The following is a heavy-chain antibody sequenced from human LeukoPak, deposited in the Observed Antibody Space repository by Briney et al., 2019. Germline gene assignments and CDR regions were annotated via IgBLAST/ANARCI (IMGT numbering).Heavy chain of an antibody. V-gene: IGHV3-23*01. J-gene: IGHJ4*02. CDR3: AKSGYREYSGYLDY. CDR2: ISGSGGST. Sequence: PGGSLRLSCAASGFTFSSYAMSWVRQAPGKGLEWVSAISGSGGSTYYADSVKGRFTISRDNSKNTLYLQMNSLRAEDTALYYCAKSGYREYSGYLDYWGQGTLVTVSS. D-gene: IGHD5-12*01. CDR1: GFTFSSYA.